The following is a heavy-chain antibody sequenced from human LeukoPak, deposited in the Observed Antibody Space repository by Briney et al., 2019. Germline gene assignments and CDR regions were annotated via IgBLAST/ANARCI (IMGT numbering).Heavy chain of an antibody. J-gene: IGHJ4*02. CDR1: GFTFSSYG. V-gene: IGHV3-30*02. Sequence: PGGSLGLSCAASGFTFSSYGMHWVRQAPGKGLEWVAFIRYDGSNKYYADSVKGRFTISRDNSKNTLYLQMNSLRAEDTAVYYCAKDILTYYYDSSGTGWYFDYWGQGTLVTVSS. CDR2: IRYDGSNK. CDR3: AKDILTYYYDSSGTGWYFDY. D-gene: IGHD3-22*01.